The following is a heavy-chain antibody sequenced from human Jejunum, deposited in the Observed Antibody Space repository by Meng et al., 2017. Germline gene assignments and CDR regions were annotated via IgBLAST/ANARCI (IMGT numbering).Heavy chain of an antibody. Sequence: SLKISCAASGFTVSTSYMTWVRQAAGKGLGWGSVFNTGGKTFYSDAVKGRFTITRDIAKNTVYLQMNSLRTEDTAIYYCARGYCSGVGCSLGYYFDDWGQGTLVTVSS. D-gene: IGHD2-15*01. CDR1: GFTVSTSY. V-gene: IGHV3-53*05. J-gene: IGHJ4*02. CDR2: FNTGGKT. CDR3: ARGYCSGVGCSLGYYFDD.